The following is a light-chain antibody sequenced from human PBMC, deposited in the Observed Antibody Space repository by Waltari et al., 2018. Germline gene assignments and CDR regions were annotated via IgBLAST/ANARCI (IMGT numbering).Light chain of an antibody. V-gene: IGKV3D-15*01. CDR1: QGIATD. J-gene: IGKJ4*01. CDR2: HAS. CDR3: QQYNRWPPLT. Sequence: EVVMAQSPATLSVSPGERTTLPCRASQGIATDLAWYQHQPGQAPRLLIYHASTSATAIPTRFRGSGSVTDFTLTISGLQSEDSSVYYCQQYNRWPPLTFGGGTKVEI.